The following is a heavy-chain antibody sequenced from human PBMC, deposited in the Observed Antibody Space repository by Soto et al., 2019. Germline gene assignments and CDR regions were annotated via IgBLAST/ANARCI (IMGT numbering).Heavy chain of an antibody. D-gene: IGHD6-13*01. J-gene: IGHJ6*02. CDR2: IYSCGST. CDR3: ARAGGGRNSSSWYPCYYYYYGMDV. Sequence: EVQLVESGGGLIQLGGSLRLSCAASGFTVSSNYMSWVRQAPGKGLEWVSVIYSCGSTYYADSVKGRFTISRDNSKNTLYLQMNSMRAEDTAVYYCARAGGGRNSSSWYPCYYYYYGMDVWGQGTTVTVSS. CDR1: GFTVSSNY. V-gene: IGHV3-66*03.